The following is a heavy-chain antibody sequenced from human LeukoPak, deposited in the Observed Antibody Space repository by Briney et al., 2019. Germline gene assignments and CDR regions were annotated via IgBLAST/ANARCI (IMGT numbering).Heavy chain of an antibody. J-gene: IGHJ4*02. CDR3: ARDGSIVGAKVSLPGY. CDR2: SSSSGSTI. Sequence: TGGSLRLSCAASGFTFSYYYMSWIRQAPGKGLEWVSYSSSSGSTIYYADSVKGRFTISRDNAKNSLYLQMNSLRAEDTAVYYCARDGSIVGAKVSLPGYWGQGTLVTVSS. V-gene: IGHV3-11*04. CDR1: GFTFSYYY. D-gene: IGHD1-26*01.